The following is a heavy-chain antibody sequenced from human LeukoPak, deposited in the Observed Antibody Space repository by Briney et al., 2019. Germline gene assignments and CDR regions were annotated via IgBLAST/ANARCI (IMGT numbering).Heavy chain of an antibody. CDR1: GGSISNSNW. CDR2: IYHSGNT. D-gene: IGHD3-22*01. V-gene: IGHV4-4*02. Sequence: SGTLSLTCPVSGGSISNSNWWSWVRQPPGKGLEWIGEIYHSGNTNYNPSLKSRVTITVDTSKNQFSLELNSVTAADTALYFCTTLYYYDTTGYYWRGFDYWGQGALVTVSS. J-gene: IGHJ4*02. CDR3: TTLYYYDTTGYYWRGFDY.